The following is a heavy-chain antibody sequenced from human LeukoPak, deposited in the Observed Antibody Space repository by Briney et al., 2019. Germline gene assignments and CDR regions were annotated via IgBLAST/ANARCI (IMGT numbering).Heavy chain of an antibody. CDR1: GFTFSSYT. V-gene: IGHV3-21*01. J-gene: IGHJ4*02. Sequence: GGSLRLSCAASGFTFSSYTMNWVRQAPGKGLEWVSSISSTSSYISYADSVKGRFTVSRDNAKNSLYLQMNSLRPEDTAMYYCARLYCIGDCPPGYWGQGTLVTVSS. CDR2: ISSTSSYI. CDR3: ARLYCIGDCPPGY. D-gene: IGHD2-21*02.